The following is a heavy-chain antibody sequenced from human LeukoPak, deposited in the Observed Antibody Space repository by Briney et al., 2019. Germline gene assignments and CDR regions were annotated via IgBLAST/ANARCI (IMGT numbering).Heavy chain of an antibody. CDR2: ITGSGVST. J-gene: IGHJ4*02. Sequence: GGSLRLSCAASAFTFTSYGMSWVRQAPGKGLEWVSGITGSGVSTYCADSVKGRFTISRDNAKSSLYLQVNSLRAEDTAVYYCAAFATSSAQWANFDFWGQGTLVTVSS. CDR1: AFTFTSYG. CDR3: AAFATSSAQWANFDF. D-gene: IGHD6-19*01. V-gene: IGHV3-23*01.